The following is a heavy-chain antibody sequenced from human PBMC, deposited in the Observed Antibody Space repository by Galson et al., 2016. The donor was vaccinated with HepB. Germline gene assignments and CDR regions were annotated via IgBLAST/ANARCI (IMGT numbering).Heavy chain of an antibody. D-gene: IGHD3-9*01. Sequence: SLRLSCAASGFTFNKAWMNWVRQAPGKGLEWVGRIKSKSYGGTTDYAAPVKGRLTISRDDSKNTLYLQMSSLKTEDTAVYYCTTGLIRSFDCLFWAWGQGTLVTVSS. V-gene: IGHV3-15*07. CDR2: IKSKSYGGTT. CDR3: TTGLIRSFDCLFWA. J-gene: IGHJ5*02. CDR1: GFTFNKAW.